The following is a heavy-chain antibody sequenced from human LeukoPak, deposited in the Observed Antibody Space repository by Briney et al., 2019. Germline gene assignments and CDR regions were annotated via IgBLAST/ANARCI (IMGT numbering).Heavy chain of an antibody. J-gene: IGHJ4*02. CDR3: ARVVEQWLVFDY. Sequence: SETLSLTCTVSGGSISSGGYSWSWIRQPPGKGLEWIGYIYHSGSTYYNPSLKSRVTISVDRSKNQFSLKLSSVTAADTAVYYCARVVEQWLVFDYWGQGTLVTVSS. D-gene: IGHD6-19*01. CDR1: GGSISSGGYS. CDR2: IYHSGST. V-gene: IGHV4-30-2*01.